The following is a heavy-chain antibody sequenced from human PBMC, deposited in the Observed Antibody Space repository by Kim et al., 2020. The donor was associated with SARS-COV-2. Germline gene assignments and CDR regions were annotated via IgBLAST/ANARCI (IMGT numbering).Heavy chain of an antibody. Sequence: YGAPVKGRFTLSRDDAKNTVYLDMNSLKTEDTAIYYCTTPSRGNSGYEMAYWGRGTLVTVSS. J-gene: IGHJ4*02. V-gene: IGHV3-15*01. CDR3: TTPSRGNSGYEMAY. D-gene: IGHD5-12*01.